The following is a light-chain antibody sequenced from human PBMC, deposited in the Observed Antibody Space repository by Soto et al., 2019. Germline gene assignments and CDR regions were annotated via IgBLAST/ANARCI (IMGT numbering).Light chain of an antibody. CDR1: SSDVGSYNL. CDR2: EVT. V-gene: IGLV2-23*02. Sequence: QSSLTQPASVSGSLGQSITISCTGTSSDVGSYNLVSWYQQHPGKAPKLIIYEVTKRPSGVFNRFSGSKSGNTASLIISGLQAEDEADYYCCSYAGFNTPYVFGTGTKVTVL. CDR3: CSYAGFNTPYV. J-gene: IGLJ1*01.